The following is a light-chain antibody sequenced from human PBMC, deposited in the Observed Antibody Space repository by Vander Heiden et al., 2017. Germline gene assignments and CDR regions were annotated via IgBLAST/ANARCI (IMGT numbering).Light chain of an antibody. J-gene: IGKJ1*01. CDR2: DAS. V-gene: IGKV3D-20*02. Sequence: EIVLTQSPATLSLSPGETATLSCRASQTISDNCLAWYQQKPGQGPRLLIRDASYRATGIPDRFSGSGSGTDFTLTIRRLEPEDFALYYCHHYGYSFPWTFGQGTKVEIK. CDR3: HHYGYSFPWT. CDR1: QTISDNC.